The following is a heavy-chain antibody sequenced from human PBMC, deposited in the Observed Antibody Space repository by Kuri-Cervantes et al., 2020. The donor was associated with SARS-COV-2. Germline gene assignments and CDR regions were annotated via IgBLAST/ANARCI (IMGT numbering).Heavy chain of an antibody. CDR1: GGSISSSSYY. Sequence: SETLSLTCTVSGGSISSSSYYWGWIRQPPGKGLEWIGSIYYSGSTYYNPSLKSRVTISVDTSKNQFSLKLSSVTAADTAVYYCARVGVVIAIPGYWGQGTLVTVSS. CDR2: IYYSGST. V-gene: IGHV4-39*07. D-gene: IGHD2-21*01. CDR3: ARVGVVIAIPGY. J-gene: IGHJ4*02.